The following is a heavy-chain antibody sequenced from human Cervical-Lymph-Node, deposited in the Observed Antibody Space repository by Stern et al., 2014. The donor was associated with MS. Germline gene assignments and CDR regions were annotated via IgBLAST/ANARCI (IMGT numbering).Heavy chain of an antibody. J-gene: IGHJ6*02. CDR1: GFTFTDHY. CDR2: IRCSGDTI. V-gene: IGHV3-11*01. Sequence: VQLVESGGGLVKPGESLRLSCAASGFTFTDHYMSWVRQAPGKGLEWVSYIRCSGDTIYYADSVKGRFTISRDIVKNSLYLQMNSLRAEDAALYYCARGGSAYYYGRDVWGQGTAVTVSS. CDR3: ARGGSAYYYGRDV.